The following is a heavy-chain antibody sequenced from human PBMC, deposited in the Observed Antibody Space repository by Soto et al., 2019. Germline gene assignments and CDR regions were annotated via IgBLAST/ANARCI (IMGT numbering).Heavy chain of an antibody. CDR2: TYYRAKWYN. CDR3: ATDRVTMIAVVTPGDYYGMDV. CDR1: GDSVSSNSAA. D-gene: IGHD3-22*01. Sequence: SQTLSLTCAISGDSVSSNSAAWNWIRQSPSRGLEWLGRTYYRAKWYNDYAVSVKSRITINPGTSKNQFSLQLNSVTPDDTAVYYCATDRVTMIAVVTPGDYYGMDVWGQGTTVTVSS. V-gene: IGHV6-1*01. J-gene: IGHJ6*02.